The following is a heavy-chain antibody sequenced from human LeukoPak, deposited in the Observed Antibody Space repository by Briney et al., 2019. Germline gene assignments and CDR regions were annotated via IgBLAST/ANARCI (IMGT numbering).Heavy chain of an antibody. CDR3: ARAGWFDP. Sequence: GGSLRLSCAASGFTVSSNYMSWVRQTPGKGLEWVSVIYSGGSTYYADSVKGRFTISRHNSKITVYLQMNSLRGEDTAVYYCARAGWFDPWGQGTLVTVSS. CDR2: IYSGGST. J-gene: IGHJ5*02. CDR1: GFTVSSNY. V-gene: IGHV3-53*04.